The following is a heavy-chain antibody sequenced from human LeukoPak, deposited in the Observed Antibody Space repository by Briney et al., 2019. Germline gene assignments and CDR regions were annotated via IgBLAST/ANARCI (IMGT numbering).Heavy chain of an antibody. V-gene: IGHV4-38-2*02. J-gene: IGHJ4*02. CDR3: ARDGARLRWGQDY. CDR1: GYSISSGYY. CDR2: IYHSGST. D-gene: IGHD4-23*01. Sequence: SETLSLTCTVSGYSISSGYYWGWIRQPPGKGLEWIGSIYHSGSTYYNPSLKSRVTISVDTSKNQFSLKLSSVTAADTAVYYCARDGARLRWGQDYWGQGTLVTVSS.